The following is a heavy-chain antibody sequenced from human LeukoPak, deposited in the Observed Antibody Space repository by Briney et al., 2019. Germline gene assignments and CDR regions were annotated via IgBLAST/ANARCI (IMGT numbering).Heavy chain of an antibody. CDR1: GFTFSDYA. CDR2: ISGSGDST. V-gene: IGHV3-23*01. D-gene: IGHD3-10*01. CDR3: ASSIVRGGYGDYDY. Sequence: GGSLRLSCAASGFTFSDYAMSWVRQAPGKGLEWVSAISGSGDSTYYSDSVKARFTTSRDNSRNTLYLQIHSLRAEDTAIYYCASSIVRGGYGDYDYWGQGTLATVSS. J-gene: IGHJ4*02.